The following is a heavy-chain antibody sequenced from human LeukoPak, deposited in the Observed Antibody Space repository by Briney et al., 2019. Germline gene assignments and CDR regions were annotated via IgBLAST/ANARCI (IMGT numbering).Heavy chain of an antibody. CDR2: INPNSGGA. CDR1: GHTFTGYY. J-gene: IGHJ4*02. CDR3: ALFDF. Sequence: GASVKVSCKTSGHTFTGYYVHWVRQAPGQGLEWMGWINPNSGGADYTPKFQGRVIMTSDTSITTAYMELINLESDDTAVYYCALFDFWGQGTQVTVSS. V-gene: IGHV1-2*02.